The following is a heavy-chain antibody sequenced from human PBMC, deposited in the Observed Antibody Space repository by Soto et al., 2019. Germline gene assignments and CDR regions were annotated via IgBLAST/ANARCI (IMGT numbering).Heavy chain of an antibody. J-gene: IGHJ3*02. D-gene: IGHD3-9*01. CDR2: ISGSGGST. CDR3: AKPRHYDILTGYFAFDI. CDR1: GFTFSSYA. V-gene: IGHV3-23*01. Sequence: GGSLRLSCAASGFTFSSYAMSWVRQAPGKGLEWVSAISGSGGSTYYADSVKGRFTISRDNSKNTLYLQMNSLRAEDTAVYYCAKPRHYDILTGYFAFDIWGQGTMVTVSS.